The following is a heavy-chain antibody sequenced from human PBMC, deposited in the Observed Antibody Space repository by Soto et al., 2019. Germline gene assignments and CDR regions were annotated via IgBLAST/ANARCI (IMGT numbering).Heavy chain of an antibody. J-gene: IGHJ6*02. D-gene: IGHD3-3*01. CDR3: AKGPVVWSGYYIRAYGMDV. V-gene: IGHV3-30*18. CDR1: GFTFSSYG. CDR2: ISYDGSNK. Sequence: GGSLRLSCAASGFTFSSYGMHWVRQAPGKGLEWVVVISYDGSNKYYADSVKGRFTISRDNSKNTLYLQMNSLRAEDTAVYYCAKGPVVWSGYYIRAYGMDVWGQGTTVTVSS.